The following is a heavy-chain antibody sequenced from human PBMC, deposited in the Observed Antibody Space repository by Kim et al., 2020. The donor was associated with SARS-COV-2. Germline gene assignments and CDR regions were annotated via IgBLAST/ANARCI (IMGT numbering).Heavy chain of an antibody. CDR1: GASISSGGYY. D-gene: IGHD3-10*01. CDR3: ARAPIWFGELGWFDS. Sequence: SETLSITCIVSGASISSGGYYWSWIRQHPGKGLEWIGYIYYSGSISYIPSYNPSLKSRVSILLDTSKNQFSLNLTSVTAADTAVYYCARAPIWFGELGWFDSWGQGTLVTVSS. J-gene: IGHJ5*01. CDR2: IYYSGSISYIP. V-gene: IGHV4-31*03.